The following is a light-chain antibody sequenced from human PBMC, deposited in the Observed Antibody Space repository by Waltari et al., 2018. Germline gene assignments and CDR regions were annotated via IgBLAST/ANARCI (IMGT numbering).Light chain of an antibody. Sequence: SSEMTQDPAVSVALGQPVSIPCQGWRLRTSYPNWYQQKPGQAPLLVIYDEDNRPSGIPDRFSGSRSGNTAFLTISGAQAEDEADYYCNTRDISGDHLVFGSGTKVTVL. V-gene: IGLV3-19*01. CDR3: NTRDISGDHLV. J-gene: IGLJ1*01. CDR2: DED. CDR1: RLRTSY.